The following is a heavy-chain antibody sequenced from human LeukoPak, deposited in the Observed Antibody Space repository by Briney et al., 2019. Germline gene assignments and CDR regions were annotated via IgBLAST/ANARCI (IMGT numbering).Heavy chain of an antibody. J-gene: IGHJ4*02. V-gene: IGHV1-2*02. D-gene: IGHD6-19*01. CDR1: GYTLTGYY. Sequence: GASVKVSCKASGYTLTGYYMHWVRQAPGQGLEWMGWINPNSGGTNYAQKFQGRVTMTRDTSISTAYMELSRLRSDDTAVYYCARDTAVAGTGDDWGQGTLVTVSS. CDR3: ARDTAVAGTGDD. CDR2: INPNSGGT.